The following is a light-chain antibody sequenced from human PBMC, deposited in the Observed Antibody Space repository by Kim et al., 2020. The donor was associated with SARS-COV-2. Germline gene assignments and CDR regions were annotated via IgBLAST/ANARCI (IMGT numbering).Light chain of an antibody. CDR2: QDS. CDR1: KLGDKY. V-gene: IGLV3-1*01. CDR3: QAWDSSTAV. J-gene: IGLJ2*01. Sequence: SVSAGQTASITCSGDKLGDKYACWYQQKPGQSPVLVIQQDSKRPSGIPERFSGSNSGNTATLTISGTQAMDEADYYCQAWDSSTAVFGGGTQLTVL.